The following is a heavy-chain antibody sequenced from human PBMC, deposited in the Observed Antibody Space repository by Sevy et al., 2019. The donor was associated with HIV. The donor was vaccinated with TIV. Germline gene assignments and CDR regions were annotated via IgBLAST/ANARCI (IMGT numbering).Heavy chain of an antibody. D-gene: IGHD2-2*01. Sequence: GGSLRLSCAASGFTFSSFAMHWVRQAPGKGLEWVAVISYDGSSKHYPDSVKGRFTISRDNAKNTLYLQMNRLRPEDTAVYFCAILGVDCVSTNCYGMRSLSFDLWGQGTLVTVSS. CDR2: ISYDGSSK. CDR1: GFTFSSFA. CDR3: AILGVDCVSTNCYGMRSLSFDL. V-gene: IGHV3-30-3*01. J-gene: IGHJ4*02.